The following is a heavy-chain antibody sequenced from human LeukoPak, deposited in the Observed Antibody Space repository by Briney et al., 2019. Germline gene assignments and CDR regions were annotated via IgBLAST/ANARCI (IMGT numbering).Heavy chain of an antibody. D-gene: IGHD6-19*01. CDR2: INPDGSST. V-gene: IGHV3-74*01. CDR3: ASPNGRSVAGIDY. J-gene: IGHJ4*02. Sequence: GGSLRLSCASSGFTFSSYAMHWVRQAPGKGLVWVSRINPDGSSTTYADAVKGRFTISRDNAKNTVYLQMNSLRVEDTAVYYCASPNGRSVAGIDYWGQGTLVTVSS. CDR1: GFTFSSYA.